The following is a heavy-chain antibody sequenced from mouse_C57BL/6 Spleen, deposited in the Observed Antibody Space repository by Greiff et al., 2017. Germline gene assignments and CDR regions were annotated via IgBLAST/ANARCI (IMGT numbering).Heavy chain of an antibody. D-gene: IGHD1-1*01. Sequence: EVQLVESGGGLVKPGGSLKLSCAASGFTFSDYGMHWFRQAPEKGLEWVAYISSGSSTIYFAATVKGRFTISRDNAKNTLFLQMTSLRSEDTAMYYCARTYGSTLYAMDYWGQGTSVTVAS. J-gene: IGHJ4*01. CDR3: ARTYGSTLYAMDY. V-gene: IGHV5-17*01. CDR1: GFTFSDYG. CDR2: ISSGSSTI.